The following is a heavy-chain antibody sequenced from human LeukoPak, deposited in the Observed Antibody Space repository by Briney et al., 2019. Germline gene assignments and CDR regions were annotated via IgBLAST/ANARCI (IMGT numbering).Heavy chain of an antibody. CDR3: ARIAAAGGDYFDY. V-gene: IGHV3-9*01. Sequence: QTGGSLRLSCAASGFTFSSYAMSWVRQAPGKGLEWVSGISWNSGSIGYADSVKGRFTISRDNAKNSLYLQMNSLRAEDTALYYCARIAAAGGDYFDYWGQGTLVTVSS. CDR2: ISWNSGSI. D-gene: IGHD6-13*01. CDR1: GFTFSSYA. J-gene: IGHJ4*02.